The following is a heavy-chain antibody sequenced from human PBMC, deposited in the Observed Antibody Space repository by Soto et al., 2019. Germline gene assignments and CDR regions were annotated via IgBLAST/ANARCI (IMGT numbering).Heavy chain of an antibody. J-gene: IGHJ3*02. CDR3: ATKAPIAARPGAFDI. D-gene: IGHD6-6*01. Sequence: QVQLQESGPGLVKPSQTLSLTCTVSGGSISSGGYYWSWIRQHPGKGLEWIGYIYYSGGTYYNPSLKSRVTISVDTSKNQFSLKLSSVTAADTAVYYCATKAPIAARPGAFDIWGQGTMVTVSS. CDR1: GGSISSGGYY. V-gene: IGHV4-31*03. CDR2: IYYSGGT.